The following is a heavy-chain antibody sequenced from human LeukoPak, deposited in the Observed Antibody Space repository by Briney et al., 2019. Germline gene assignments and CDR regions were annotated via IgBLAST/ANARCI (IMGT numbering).Heavy chain of an antibody. CDR2: ISSNGGST. V-gene: IGHV3-64*01. CDR3: ARPRDFWSGYYLDY. CDR1: GFTFSSYA. D-gene: IGHD3-3*01. J-gene: IGHJ4*02. Sequence: PGGSLRLSCAASGFTFSSYAMHWVRQAPGKGLEYVSAISSNGGSTYYANSVKGRFTISRDNSKNTLHLQMGSLRAEDMAVYYCARPRDFWSGYYLDYWGQGTLVTVSS.